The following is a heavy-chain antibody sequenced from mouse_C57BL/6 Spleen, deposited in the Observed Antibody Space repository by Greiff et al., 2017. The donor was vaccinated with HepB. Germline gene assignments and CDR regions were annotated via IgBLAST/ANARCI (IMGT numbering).Heavy chain of an antibody. J-gene: IGHJ4*01. CDR3: TAYYSNYEGGYYAMDY. CDR1: GFTFSNYW. V-gene: IGHV6-3*01. Sequence: ESGGGLVQPGGSMKLSCVASGFTFSNYWMNWVRQSPEKGLEWVAQIRLKSDNYATHYAESVKGRFTISRDDSKSSVYLQMNNLRAEDTGIYYCTAYYSNYEGGYYAMDYWGQGTSVTVSS. CDR2: IRLKSDNYAT. D-gene: IGHD2-5*01.